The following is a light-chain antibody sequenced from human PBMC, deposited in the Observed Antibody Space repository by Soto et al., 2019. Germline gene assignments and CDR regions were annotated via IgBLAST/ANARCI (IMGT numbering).Light chain of an antibody. Sequence: QSVLTQPPSVSGVPGQRVTISCTGSSSNIGAGYDVHWYQQLPGTAPKLLIYGNSNRPSGVPDRFSGSKSGTSASLAITGLPAEDEADYYCQYYDSSLSGSLPVFGGGTKVTVL. CDR1: SSNIGAGYD. CDR2: GNS. J-gene: IGLJ2*01. CDR3: QYYDSSLSGSLPV. V-gene: IGLV1-40*01.